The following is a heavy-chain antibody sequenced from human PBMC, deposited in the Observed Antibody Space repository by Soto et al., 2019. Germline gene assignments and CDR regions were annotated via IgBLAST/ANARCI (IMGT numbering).Heavy chain of an antibody. Sequence: QITLKESGPTLVKPTQTLTLTCTFSGFSLTTSGVGVGWIRQPPGKPLEWLGIIFWDDAKRYNPSLQTRLTITKGTSTDQVVPTMTDMDPVGTATYFCARHRNRSDPWGPGTLVTVSS. V-gene: IGHV2-5*02. CDR1: GFSLTTSGVG. CDR2: IFWDDAK. J-gene: IGHJ5*02. CDR3: ARHRNRSDP.